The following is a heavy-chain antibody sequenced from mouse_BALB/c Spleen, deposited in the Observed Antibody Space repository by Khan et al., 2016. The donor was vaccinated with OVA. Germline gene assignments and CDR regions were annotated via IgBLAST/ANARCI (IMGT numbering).Heavy chain of an antibody. D-gene: IGHD1-1*01. J-gene: IGHJ2*01. CDR2: ISSGGSYT. CDR3: TRRRGYCGSNPYFDY. Sequence: EVQLVESGGDLVRPGGSLKLSCAASGFSFSSYSMSWVRQTPEKRLEWVATISSGGSYTYSPDSVKGRFTISRDNAKNTLYLQMSSLKSEDTALYYCTRRRGYCGSNPYFDYWGQGTTLTVSS. V-gene: IGHV5-6-4*01. CDR1: GFSFSSYS.